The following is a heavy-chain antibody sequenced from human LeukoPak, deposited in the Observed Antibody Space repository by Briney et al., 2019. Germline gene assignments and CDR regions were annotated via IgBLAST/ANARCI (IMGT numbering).Heavy chain of an antibody. J-gene: IGHJ4*02. Sequence: PGGSLRLSCAASGFTFSNAWMNWVRQATGKGLEWVGRIKSKTDGGTTDYATPVKGRFTISRDDSKNTLYLQMNSLKTEDTAVYYCTTVTIAAAGTISWGQGTLVTVSS. CDR2: IKSKTDGGTT. CDR3: TTVTIAAAGTIS. CDR1: GFTFSNAW. V-gene: IGHV3-15*07. D-gene: IGHD6-13*01.